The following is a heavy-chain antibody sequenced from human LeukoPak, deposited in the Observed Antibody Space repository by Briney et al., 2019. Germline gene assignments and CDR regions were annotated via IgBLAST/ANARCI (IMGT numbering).Heavy chain of an antibody. V-gene: IGHV4-59*01. CDR1: GGSISSYY. CDR3: ARGSRGGYNWFNP. CDR2: IHYSGST. J-gene: IGHJ5*02. Sequence: SETLSLTCTVSGGSISSYYWSWIRQSPRKALEWIGYIHYSGSTKYNPSLKSRVTISVDTSKNQFSLRLNSVTAADTALYYCARGSRGGYNWFNPWGQGTLVIVSS. D-gene: IGHD3-16*01.